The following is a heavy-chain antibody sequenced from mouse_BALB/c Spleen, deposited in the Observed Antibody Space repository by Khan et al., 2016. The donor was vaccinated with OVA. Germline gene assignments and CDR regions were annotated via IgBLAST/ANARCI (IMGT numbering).Heavy chain of an antibody. J-gene: IGHJ4*01. D-gene: IGHD2-10*01. V-gene: IGHV2-6-7*01. CDR3: ARAYYANYREAMDY. CDR1: GFSLTGYG. Sequence: QVQLKESGPGLVAPSQSLSITCTVSGFSLTGYGVNWVRQPPGKGLEWLGMIWGDGSKDYNSALKSRLSISKDNSKSQVFLKMNSLQTDDTARYXCARAYYANYREAMDYWGQGTSVTVSS. CDR2: IWGDGSK.